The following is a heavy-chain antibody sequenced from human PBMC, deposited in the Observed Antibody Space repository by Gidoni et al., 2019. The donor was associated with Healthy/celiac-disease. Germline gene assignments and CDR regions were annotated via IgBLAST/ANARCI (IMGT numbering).Heavy chain of an antibody. J-gene: IGHJ5*02. Sequence: QVQLVQSGAEVKKPGSSVKVSCKASGGTFSSYTINWVRQAPGQGLEWMGRIIPILGIANYAQKFQGRVTITADKSTSTAYMELSSLRSEDTAVYYCARGYCSSTSCYWGPWWFDPWGQRTLVTVSS. CDR2: IIPILGIA. D-gene: IGHD2-2*01. CDR3: ARGYCSSTSCYWGPWWFDP. CDR1: GGTFSSYT. V-gene: IGHV1-69*02.